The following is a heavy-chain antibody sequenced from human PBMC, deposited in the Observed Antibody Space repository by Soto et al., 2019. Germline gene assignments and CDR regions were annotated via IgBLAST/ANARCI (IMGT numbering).Heavy chain of an antibody. D-gene: IGHD5-12*01. CDR3: AAASGYDYEPFDY. CDR1: GGSMSSYY. CDR2: IYYSGNT. Sequence: SETLSLTCTVSGGSMSSYYWSWIRQPPGKGLEWIGYIYYSGNTNYNPSLKSRVTISVDTSKNQFSLKLSSVTAADTALYYCAAASGYDYEPFDYWGQGTLVTVSS. J-gene: IGHJ4*02. V-gene: IGHV4-59*01.